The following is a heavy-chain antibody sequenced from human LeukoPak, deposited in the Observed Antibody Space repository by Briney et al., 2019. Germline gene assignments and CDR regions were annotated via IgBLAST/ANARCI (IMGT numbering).Heavy chain of an antibody. J-gene: IGHJ5*02. V-gene: IGHV3-74*01. D-gene: IGHD3-10*01. Sequence: GGSLRLSCVASGFTFSTAWMHWARQTPGKGQVWVSHINGDGRRINYADDVKGRFTISRDNAKNTLYLQMNSLRVEDTAVYYCVRDLPRTSGPWGQGTLVTVSS. CDR3: VRDLPRTSGP. CDR1: GFTFSTAW. CDR2: INGDGRRI.